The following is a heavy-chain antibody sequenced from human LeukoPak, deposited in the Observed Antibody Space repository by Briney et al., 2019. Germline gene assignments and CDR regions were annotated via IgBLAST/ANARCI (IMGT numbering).Heavy chain of an antibody. CDR2: IYYSGST. D-gene: IGHD1-26*01. CDR1: GGSISSSSYY. V-gene: IGHV4-39*01. Sequence: KPSETLSLTCTVSGGSISSSSYYWGWIRQPPGRGLEWIGSIYYSGSTYYNPSLKSRVTISVDTSKNQFSLKLSSVTAADTAVYYCASPSGSYYAFDIWGQGTVVTVSS. CDR3: ASPSGSYYAFDI. J-gene: IGHJ3*02.